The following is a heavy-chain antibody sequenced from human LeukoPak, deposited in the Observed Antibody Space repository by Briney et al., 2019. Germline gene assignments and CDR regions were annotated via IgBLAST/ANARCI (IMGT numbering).Heavy chain of an antibody. V-gene: IGHV1-69*05. CDR3: ARGDIVVVPAAIPRYSNWFDP. Sequence: ASVKVSCKASGGTFSSYAISWVRQAPGQGLEWMGGIIPIFGTANYAQKFQGRVTITTDESTSTAYMELSSLRSEDTAVYYCARGDIVVVPAAIPRYSNWFDPWGQGTLVTVSS. D-gene: IGHD2-2*01. CDR2: IIPIFGTA. CDR1: GGTFSSYA. J-gene: IGHJ5*02.